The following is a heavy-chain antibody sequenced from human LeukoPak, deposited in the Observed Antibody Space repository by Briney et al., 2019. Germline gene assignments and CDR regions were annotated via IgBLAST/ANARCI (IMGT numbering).Heavy chain of an antibody. V-gene: IGHV4-38-2*02. CDR1: GYSISSGYL. J-gene: IGHJ1*01. Sequence: SETLSLTCTVSGYSISSGYLWGWIRQPPGKGLEWIGSIDGSGSSYYNPSLKSRVIMSEDTSKNQFSLKLSSVTAADTAVYYCAGIYKYYYDSSGRSNRAEYFQHWGQGTLVTVSS. D-gene: IGHD3-22*01. CDR2: IDGSGSS. CDR3: AGIYKYYYDSSGRSNRAEYFQH.